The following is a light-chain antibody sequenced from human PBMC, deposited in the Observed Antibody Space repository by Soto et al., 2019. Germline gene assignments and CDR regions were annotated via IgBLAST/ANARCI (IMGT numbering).Light chain of an antibody. J-gene: IGLJ1*01. CDR1: STDVDRYNY. V-gene: IGLV2-14*01. CDR2: DLA. CDR3: SSYKTSSTYV. Sequence: QSVLTQPASVSGSPGQPITISCTGTSTDVDRYNYVSWYQQHPGKAPKLMIYDLANRPSGVSNRFSGSKSGITASLTISGLQAEDEADYYCSSYKTSSTYVFGTGTKVTVL.